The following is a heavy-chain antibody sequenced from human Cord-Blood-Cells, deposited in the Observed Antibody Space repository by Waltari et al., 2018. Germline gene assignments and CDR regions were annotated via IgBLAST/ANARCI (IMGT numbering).Heavy chain of an antibody. J-gene: IGHJ6*02. V-gene: IGHV1-69*06. D-gene: IGHD1-26*01. CDR1: GGTFSSYA. CDR3: ARGPSGSYDYYYYGMDV. Sequence: QVQLVQSGAEVKKPGSSVKVSCKASGGTFSSYAISWVRQAPGQGLEWMGGIIPIFGTANYAQKFQGRVTITADKSTSTAYMELSSLRSEDTAVYYCARGPSGSYDYYYYGMDVWGQGTTVTVSS. CDR2: IIPIFGTA.